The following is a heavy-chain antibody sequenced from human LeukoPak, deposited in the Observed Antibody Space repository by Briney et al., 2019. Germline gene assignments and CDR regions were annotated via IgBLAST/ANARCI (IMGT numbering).Heavy chain of an antibody. CDR3: VRDWEGFNFDI. V-gene: IGHV4-59*02. D-gene: IGHD1-26*01. CDR2: VHNSGST. J-gene: IGHJ3*02. CDR1: GGSVSSYH. Sequence: PSETLSLTCIVSGGSVSSYHWSWVRQPPGEGLEWIAYVHNSGSTNYNPSLKGRVIISVDRSKNQFSLKMNSVTAADTAVYYCVRDWEGFNFDIWGQGTMVTVSS.